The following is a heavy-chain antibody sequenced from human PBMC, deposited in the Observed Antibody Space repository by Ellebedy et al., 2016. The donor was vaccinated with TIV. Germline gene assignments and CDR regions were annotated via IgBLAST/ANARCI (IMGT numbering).Heavy chain of an antibody. V-gene: IGHV1-3*01. CDR1: GYTFTSYY. J-gene: IGHJ3*02. CDR3: AREEHNYYDSSGYSSLAFDI. CDR2: INAGNGNT. Sequence: AASVKVSCKASGYTFTSYYMHWVRQAPGQGLEWMGWINAGNGNTKYSQKFQGRVTITRDTSASTAYMELSSLRSEDTAVYYCAREEHNYYDSSGYSSLAFDIWGQGTMVTVSS. D-gene: IGHD3-22*01.